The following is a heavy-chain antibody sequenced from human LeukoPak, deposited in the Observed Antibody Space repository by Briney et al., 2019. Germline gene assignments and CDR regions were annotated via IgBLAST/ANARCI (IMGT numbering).Heavy chain of an antibody. CDR2: IADDGSNK. CDR1: GFIFSTYW. V-gene: IGHV3-30*03. J-gene: IGHJ3*02. CDR3: SRVDDLDAFDT. Sequence: GGSLRLSCAASGFIFSTYWMSWVRQAPGKGLEWVAVIADDGSNKYYADSVKGRFTISRDNSNNTLYLQMNSLRAEDTAMYYCSRVDDLDAFDTWGQETLVTVSS. D-gene: IGHD2-2*03.